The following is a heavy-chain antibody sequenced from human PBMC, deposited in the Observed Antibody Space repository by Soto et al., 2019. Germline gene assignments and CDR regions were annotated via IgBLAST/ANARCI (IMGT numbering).Heavy chain of an antibody. CDR1: GFTFSSYG. D-gene: IGHD2-2*01. CDR3: ARDQSVLGYCSSTSCYAYDY. CDR2: IWYDGSNK. J-gene: IGHJ4*02. V-gene: IGHV3-33*01. Sequence: VGSLRLSCAASGFTFSSYGMHWVRQAPGKGLEWVAVIWYDGSNKYYADSVKGRFTISRDNSKNTLYLQMNSLRAEDTAVYYCARDQSVLGYCSSTSCYAYDYWGQGTLVT.